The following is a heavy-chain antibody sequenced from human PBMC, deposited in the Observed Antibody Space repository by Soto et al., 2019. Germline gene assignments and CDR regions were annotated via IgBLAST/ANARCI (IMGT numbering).Heavy chain of an antibody. J-gene: IGHJ6*03. CDR3: ARDQIEAVAGTHYYYYMDV. CDR2: IIPILGIA. Sequence: QVQLVQSGAEVKKPGSSVKVSCKASGGTFSSYTISWVRQAPGQGLEWMGRIIPILGIANYAQKFQGRVTITADKSTSTAYMELSSLRSENTAVYYWARDQIEAVAGTHYYYYMDVWGKGTTVTVSS. CDR1: GGTFSSYT. V-gene: IGHV1-69*08. D-gene: IGHD6-19*01.